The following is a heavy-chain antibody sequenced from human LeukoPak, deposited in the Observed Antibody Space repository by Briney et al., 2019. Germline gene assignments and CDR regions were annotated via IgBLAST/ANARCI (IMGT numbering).Heavy chain of an antibody. CDR2: ISAYNGNT. CDR3: ARVSDSSGWYEVLRDYYYGMDV. J-gene: IGHJ6*02. D-gene: IGHD6-19*01. Sequence: ASVKVSCKASGYTFTSYGTSWVRQAPGQGLEWMGWISAYNGNTNYAQKLQGRVTMTTDTSTSTAYMELRSLRSDDTAVYYCARVSDSSGWYEVLRDYYYGMDVWGRGTTVTVSS. CDR1: GYTFTSYG. V-gene: IGHV1-18*01.